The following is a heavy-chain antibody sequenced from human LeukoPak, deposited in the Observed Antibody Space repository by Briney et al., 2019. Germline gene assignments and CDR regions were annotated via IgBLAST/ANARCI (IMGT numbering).Heavy chain of an antibody. CDR3: AKAQDFDWWGYFDY. J-gene: IGHJ4*02. D-gene: IGHD3-9*01. Sequence: GRSLRLSCAASGFTFSTYGMHWVRQAPGKGLEWVAVISYDGNNKYYADSVKGRSTISRDNSKNTLYLQMNSLRAEDTAVYYCAKAQDFDWWGYFDYWGQGTLVTVSS. V-gene: IGHV3-30*18. CDR1: GFTFSTYG. CDR2: ISYDGNNK.